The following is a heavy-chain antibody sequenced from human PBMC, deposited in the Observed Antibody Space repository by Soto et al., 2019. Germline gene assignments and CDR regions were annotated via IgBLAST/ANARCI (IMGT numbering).Heavy chain of an antibody. J-gene: IGHJ4*02. CDR1: GFTFSSYA. CDR3: ATSSITMVRGPSRY. D-gene: IGHD3-10*01. Sequence: LRLSCAASGFTFSSYAMSWVRQAPGKGLEWVSAISGSGGSTYYADSVKGRFTISRDNSKNTLYLQMNSLRAEDTAVYYCATSSITMVRGPSRYWGQGTLVTVSS. V-gene: IGHV3-23*01. CDR2: ISGSGGST.